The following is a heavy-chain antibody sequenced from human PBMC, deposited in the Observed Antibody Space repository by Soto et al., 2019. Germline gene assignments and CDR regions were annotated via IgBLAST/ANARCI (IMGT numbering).Heavy chain of an antibody. V-gene: IGHV3-74*01. CDR2: INSDGSST. J-gene: IGHJ4*02. CDR3: ARAHAPKRPGIAVAGDFDY. CDR1: GFTFSSYW. Sequence: EVQLVESGGGLVQPGGSLRLSCAASGFTFSSYWMHWVRQAPGKGLVWVSGINSDGSSTSYADSVKGRFTISRDNAKNTLYLQMNSLRAEDTAVYYCARAHAPKRPGIAVAGDFDYWGQGTLVTVSS. D-gene: IGHD6-19*01.